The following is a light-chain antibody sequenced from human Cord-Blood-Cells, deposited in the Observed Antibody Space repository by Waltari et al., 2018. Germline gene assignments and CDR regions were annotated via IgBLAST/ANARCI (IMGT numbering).Light chain of an antibody. CDR3: QSYDSSLSGVV. CDR1: SSNIGAGYD. Sequence: QSVLTQPPSVSGAPGQRVTLPCTGSSSNIGAGYDVHWYQQLPGPAPKLLTYGNSSRPSGVPDRFSGSKSGTSASLAITGLQAEDEADYYCQSYDSSLSGVVFGGGTKLTVL. V-gene: IGLV1-40*01. J-gene: IGLJ2*01. CDR2: GNS.